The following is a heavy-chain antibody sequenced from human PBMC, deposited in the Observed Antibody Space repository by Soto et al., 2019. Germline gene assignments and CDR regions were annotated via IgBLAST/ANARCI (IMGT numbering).Heavy chain of an antibody. Sequence: PSVKVSCKASGYPFTRYLMHWVAQAPGKVLEWMGWPNPNSGGTNYAKKFQGRVTMTRDTSISTAYMELSRLRSDDTAVYYCAREGRAVAGTYTMDVWGQGTTVTVSS. V-gene: IGHV1-2*02. CDR2: PNPNSGGT. J-gene: IGHJ6*02. CDR3: AREGRAVAGTYTMDV. D-gene: IGHD6-19*01. CDR1: GYPFTRYL.